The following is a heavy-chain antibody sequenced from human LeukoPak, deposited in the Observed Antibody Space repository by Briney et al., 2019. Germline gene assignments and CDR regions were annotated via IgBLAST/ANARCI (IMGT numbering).Heavy chain of an antibody. CDR3: AREGRGIDHTFDI. V-gene: IGHV3-48*03. CDR2: ISSGSTI. CDR1: GFTFSSYE. D-gene: IGHD2-21*01. J-gene: IGHJ3*02. Sequence: GGSLRLSCAASGFTFSSYEMNWVRQAPGKGLEWVSYISSGSTIYYADSVKGRFTISRDNAKNSLYLQMNSLRAEDTAVYYCAREGRGIDHTFDIWGQGTMVTVSS.